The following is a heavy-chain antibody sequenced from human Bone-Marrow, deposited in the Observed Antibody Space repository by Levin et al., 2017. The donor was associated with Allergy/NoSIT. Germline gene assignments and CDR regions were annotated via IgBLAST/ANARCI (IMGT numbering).Heavy chain of an antibody. D-gene: IGHD2-8*01. CDR2: IIPIFGTA. CDR3: ARDLVCTNGVCYKEWWFDP. V-gene: IGHV1-69*13. CDR1: GGTFSSYA. J-gene: IGHJ5*02. Sequence: SVKVSCKASGGTFSSYAISWVRQAPGQGLEWMGGIIPIFGTANYAQKFQGRVTITADESTSTAYMELSSLRSEDTAVYYCARDLVCTNGVCYKEWWFDPWGQGTLVTVSS.